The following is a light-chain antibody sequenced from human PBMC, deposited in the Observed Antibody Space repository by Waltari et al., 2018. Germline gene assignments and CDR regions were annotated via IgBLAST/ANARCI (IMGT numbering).Light chain of an antibody. J-gene: IGKJ1*01. V-gene: IGKV1-6*02. CDR3: LQSYSYPRT. CDR2: ATS. CDR1: QHIGSD. Sequence: AIQMTQSPSSLSASVGDTVTITCRASQHIGSDLGWYQQKPGKAPKLLFSATSNLQSGVPSRFSGSGSHTDFTLAITSLQPEDFATYYCLQSYSYPRTFGQGTKVEIK.